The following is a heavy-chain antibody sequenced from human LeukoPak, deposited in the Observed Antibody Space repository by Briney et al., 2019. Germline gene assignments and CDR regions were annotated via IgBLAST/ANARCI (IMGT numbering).Heavy chain of an antibody. CDR3: ARDGGNEDSSWFDY. D-gene: IGHD6-13*01. CDR1: GGSISSYY. CDR2: IYYSGST. V-gene: IGHV4-59*01. Sequence: SETLSLTCTVSGGSISSYYWSWIRQPPGKGLEWIGYIYYSGSTNYNPSLKSRATISVATSKNQFSLKLSSVTAADTAVYYCARDGGNEDSSWFDYWGQGTLVTVSS. J-gene: IGHJ4*02.